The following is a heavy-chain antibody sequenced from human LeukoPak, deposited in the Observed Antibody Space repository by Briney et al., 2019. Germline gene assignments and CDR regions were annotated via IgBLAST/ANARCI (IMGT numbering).Heavy chain of an antibody. J-gene: IGHJ4*02. CDR2: INQDGSKE. Sequence: GGSLRLSCAASGFTLSSYEMNWVRQAPGKGLEWVAQINQDGSKEYYIDSVKARFSISRDNARNSLSLQMNSLRAEDTAVYYCVRDGGVSGYDLLDYWGQGTLVTVSS. CDR3: VRDGGVSGYDLLDY. V-gene: IGHV3-7*01. D-gene: IGHD5-12*01. CDR1: GFTLSSYE.